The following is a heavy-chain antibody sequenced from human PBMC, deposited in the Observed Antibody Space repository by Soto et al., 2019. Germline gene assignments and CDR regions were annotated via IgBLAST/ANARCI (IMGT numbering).Heavy chain of an antibody. CDR1: GYTFTSYG. Sequence: ASVKVSCKASGYTFTSYGISWVRQAPGQGLEWMGWISAYNGNTNYAQKLQGRVTMTTDTSTSTAYMELRSLRSDDTAVYYCARDPTHDRYCSGGSCYDLDYWGQGTLVTVSS. J-gene: IGHJ4*02. D-gene: IGHD2-15*01. CDR2: ISAYNGNT. V-gene: IGHV1-18*01. CDR3: ARDPTHDRYCSGGSCYDLDY.